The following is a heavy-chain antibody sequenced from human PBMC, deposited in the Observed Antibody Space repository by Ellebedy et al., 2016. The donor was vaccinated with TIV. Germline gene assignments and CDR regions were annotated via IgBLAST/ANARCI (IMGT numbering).Heavy chain of an antibody. CDR3: ARQMTDSSGGAFDI. Sequence: GASLKISCAASGFTFSGSAMHWVRQASGKGLEWVGRIRGKPNNYATAYAASLKGRFTISRDDSKNTAYLEMNSLKTEDTAVYYCARQMTDSSGGAFDIWGQGTMVTVAS. CDR1: GFTFSGSA. V-gene: IGHV3-73*01. J-gene: IGHJ3*02. CDR2: IRGKPNNYAT. D-gene: IGHD3-22*01.